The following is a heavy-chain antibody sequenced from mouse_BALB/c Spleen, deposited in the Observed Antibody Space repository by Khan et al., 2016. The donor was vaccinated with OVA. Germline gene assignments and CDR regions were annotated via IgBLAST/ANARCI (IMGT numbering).Heavy chain of an antibody. V-gene: IGHV4-1*02. CDR2: INPDSSTI. CDR3: ARGLRRYYYAMDY. Sequence: EVKLLESGGGLVQPGGSLKLSCAASGFDFSRYWMSWVRQAPGKGLEWIGEINPDSSTINYTPSLKDKFTISRDNANNTPYLQISKVRSEDTALYYGARGLRRYYYAMDYWGQGTSVTVSS. J-gene: IGHJ4*01. CDR1: GFDFSRYW. D-gene: IGHD2-2*01.